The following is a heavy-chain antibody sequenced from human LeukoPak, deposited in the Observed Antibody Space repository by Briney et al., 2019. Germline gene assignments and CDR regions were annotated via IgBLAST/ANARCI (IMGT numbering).Heavy chain of an antibody. Sequence: GGSLRLSCAASGFTFSSYSMNWVRQAPGKGLEWVSSISSSSSYIYYADSVKGRFTISRDNAKNSLYLQMNSLRAEDTAVYYCARVFAAVAVMGYWYFDLWGRGTLVTVSS. CDR2: ISSSSSYI. D-gene: IGHD6-19*01. CDR3: ARVFAAVAVMGYWYFDL. V-gene: IGHV3-21*01. CDR1: GFTFSSYS. J-gene: IGHJ2*01.